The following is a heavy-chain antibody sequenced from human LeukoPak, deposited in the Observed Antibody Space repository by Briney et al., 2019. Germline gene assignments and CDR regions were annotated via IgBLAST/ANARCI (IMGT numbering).Heavy chain of an antibody. CDR2: MNPNSGNT. Sequence: ASVKVSCKASGYTFNSYDINWVRQATGQGLEWMGWMNPNSGNTGYAQKFQGRVTMTRNTSISTAYMELSSLRSEDTAVYYCARGGITYYDFWSGYFDDAFDIWGQGTMVTVSS. D-gene: IGHD3-3*01. V-gene: IGHV1-8*01. J-gene: IGHJ3*02. CDR1: GYTFNSYD. CDR3: ARGGITYYDFWSGYFDDAFDI.